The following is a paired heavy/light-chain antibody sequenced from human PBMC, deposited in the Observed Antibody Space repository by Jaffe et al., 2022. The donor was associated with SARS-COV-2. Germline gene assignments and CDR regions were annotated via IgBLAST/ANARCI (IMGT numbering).Light chain of an antibody. Sequence: DVVVTQSPDSLAVSLGERATINCKSSQTVLYSPHNKHYLAWYQQKPGQPPKLLFYWASTRDSGVPDRFSGSGSGTDFTLTISSLQAEDVAVYYCQQYYNTPWTFGQGTKVEIK. J-gene: IGKJ1*01. CDR2: WAS. CDR1: QTVLYSPHNKHY. V-gene: IGKV4-1*01. CDR3: QQYYNTPWT.
Heavy chain of an antibody. J-gene: IGHJ4*02. Sequence: QITLKESGPTLVKPTQTLTLTCTLSGFSITTRGVGVGWIRQPPGKALEWLAIIYWDDDKRYSSSLKSRLTIAKDTSKNEVVLTMTNMDPVDTATYYCAHSHAYCSDSSCSRHPPHWGQGILVTVSS. CDR1: GFSITTRGVG. CDR2: IYWDDDK. D-gene: IGHD2-15*01. V-gene: IGHV2-5*02. CDR3: AHSHAYCSDSSCSRHPPH.